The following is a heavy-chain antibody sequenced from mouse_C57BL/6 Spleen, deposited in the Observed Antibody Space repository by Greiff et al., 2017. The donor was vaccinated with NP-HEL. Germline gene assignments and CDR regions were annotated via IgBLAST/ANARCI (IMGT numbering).Heavy chain of an antibody. CDR2: ISDGGSYT. V-gene: IGHV5-4*01. J-gene: IGHJ4*01. CDR1: GFTFSSYA. CDR3: AREPTIVTTTRAMDY. D-gene: IGHD2-5*01. Sequence: EVKLVESGGGLVKPGGSLKLSCAASGFTFSSYAMSWVRQTPEKRLEWVATISDGGSYTYYPDNVKGRFTISRDNAKNNLYLQMSHLKSEDTAMYYCAREPTIVTTTRAMDYWGQGTSVTVSS.